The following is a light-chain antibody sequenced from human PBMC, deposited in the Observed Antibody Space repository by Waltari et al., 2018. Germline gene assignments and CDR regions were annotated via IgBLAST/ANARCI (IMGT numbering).Light chain of an antibody. Sequence: HSALTQPASVSGSPGHSIPIPCTGTSSDVGGYTYVSRDQQHPGKAPKLMIYDVSNPPSGVSNRFSGSKSGNTASLTISGLQAEDEADYYCSSYISSDTLELFGGGTSLTVL. V-gene: IGLV2-14*03. J-gene: IGLJ2*01. CDR1: SSDVGGYTY. CDR2: DVS. CDR3: SSYISSDTLEL.